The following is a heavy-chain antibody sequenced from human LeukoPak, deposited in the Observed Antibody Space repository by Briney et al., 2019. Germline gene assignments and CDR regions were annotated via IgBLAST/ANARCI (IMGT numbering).Heavy chain of an antibody. D-gene: IGHD4-23*01. J-gene: IGHJ2*01. CDR1: VGSISVNY. V-gene: IGHV4-59*12. Sequence: SETLSLTCTVSVGSISVNYGSWFRQPPGKGLDWMGYIYYSGSTNYNPSLKSRVTISVDTSKNQFSLKLSSVTAADTAVYYCARDRYTVVSWYFDLWGRGTLVTVSS. CDR2: IYYSGST. CDR3: ARDRYTVVSWYFDL.